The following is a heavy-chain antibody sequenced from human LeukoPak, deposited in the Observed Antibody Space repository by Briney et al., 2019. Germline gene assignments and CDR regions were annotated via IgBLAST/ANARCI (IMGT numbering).Heavy chain of an antibody. Sequence: PGGSLRLSCAASGFTFSSYAMSWVRQAPGKGLEWVSAISGSGGSTYYADSVKGRFTISRDNYKNTLYLQMNSLRAEDTAVYYCAKSVIFWSGYFGYYFDYWGQGTLVTVSS. CDR2: ISGSGGST. CDR1: GFTFSSYA. D-gene: IGHD3-3*01. CDR3: AKSVIFWSGYFGYYFDY. J-gene: IGHJ4*02. V-gene: IGHV3-23*01.